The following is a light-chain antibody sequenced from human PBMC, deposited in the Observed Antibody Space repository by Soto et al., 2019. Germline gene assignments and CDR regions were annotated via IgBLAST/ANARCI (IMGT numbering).Light chain of an antibody. V-gene: IGKV3D-15*01. CDR2: DAS. J-gene: IGKJ5*01. CDR3: QQYNNWPPIT. Sequence: IVLTQSPDTLSLSPGERATLSCRASQSVSSSYLAWYQQKPGQAPRLLIYDASTRATGIPARFSGSGSGTEFILTISSLQSEDFGVYYCQQYNNWPPITFGQGTRLEIK. CDR1: QSVSSSY.